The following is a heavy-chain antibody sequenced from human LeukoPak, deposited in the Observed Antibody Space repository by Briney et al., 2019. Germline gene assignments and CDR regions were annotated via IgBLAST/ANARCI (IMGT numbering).Heavy chain of an antibody. CDR3: ARDGSSWSRWAYFDY. CDR1: GFTFSSYA. CDR2: ISYDGSNK. Sequence: GRSLRLSCAASGFTFSSYAMHWVRQAPGKGLEWVAVISYDGSNKYYADSVKGRFTISRDNSKNTLYLQMNSLRAEDTAVYYCARDGSSWSRWAYFDYWGQGTLVTVSS. V-gene: IGHV3-30-3*01. D-gene: IGHD6-13*01. J-gene: IGHJ4*02.